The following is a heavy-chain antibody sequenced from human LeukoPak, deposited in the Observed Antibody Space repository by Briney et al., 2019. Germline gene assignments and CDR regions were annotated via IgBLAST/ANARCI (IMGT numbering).Heavy chain of an antibody. V-gene: IGHV3-48*03. CDR1: GFAFSSYE. J-gene: IGHJ3*02. Sequence: PGGSLRLSCAASGFAFSSYEMNWVRQAPGKGLERVSYISSSGNTIYDADSVKGRFTISRDNAKNSLYLQMNSLRAEDTAVYYCARDEIRSGAFDIWGRGTMVTVSS. D-gene: IGHD3-10*01. CDR2: ISSSGNTI. CDR3: ARDEIRSGAFDI.